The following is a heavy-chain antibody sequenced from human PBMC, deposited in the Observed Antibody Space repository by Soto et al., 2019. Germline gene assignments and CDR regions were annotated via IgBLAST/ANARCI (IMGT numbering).Heavy chain of an antibody. CDR3: ARDGIHYYDSSGYYYNFDY. D-gene: IGHD3-22*01. Sequence: QVQLVQSGAEVKKPEASVKVSCKASGYTFTSYGISWVRQAPGQGLEWMGWISAYNGNTNYAQKLQGRVTMTTDTSTSTAYMELRSLRSDDTAVYYCARDGIHYYDSSGYYYNFDYWGQGTLVTVSS. V-gene: IGHV1-18*01. CDR2: ISAYNGNT. CDR1: GYTFTSYG. J-gene: IGHJ4*02.